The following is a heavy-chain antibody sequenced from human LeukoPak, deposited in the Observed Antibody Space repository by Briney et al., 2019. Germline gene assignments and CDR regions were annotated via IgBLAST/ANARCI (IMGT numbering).Heavy chain of an antibody. V-gene: IGHV3-48*03. CDR2: IALSGSTI. Sequence: RGSLRLSCAASGFTFTSYEMNWVRQAPGKGLEWVSYIALSGSTIYYADSVKGRFTIARDNAKDSLYLQMNSLRAEDTAVYYCARATSFDYWGQGTLVTVSS. CDR3: ARATSFDY. CDR1: GFTFTSYE. J-gene: IGHJ4*02.